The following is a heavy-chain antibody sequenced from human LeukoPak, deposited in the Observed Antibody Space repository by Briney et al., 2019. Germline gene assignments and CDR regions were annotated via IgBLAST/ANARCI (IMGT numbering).Heavy chain of an antibody. Sequence: GGSLRLSCAASGFTFSSYAMTWVRQAPGKGLEWVSAISGSGGSTYYADSVKGRSTISRDNSKNTLYLQMNSLRAEDTAVYYCAKDGDYYDFWSGYYPGAPDYWGQGTLVTVSS. J-gene: IGHJ4*02. CDR3: AKDGDYYDFWSGYYPGAPDY. D-gene: IGHD3-3*01. CDR2: ISGSGGST. V-gene: IGHV3-23*01. CDR1: GFTFSSYA.